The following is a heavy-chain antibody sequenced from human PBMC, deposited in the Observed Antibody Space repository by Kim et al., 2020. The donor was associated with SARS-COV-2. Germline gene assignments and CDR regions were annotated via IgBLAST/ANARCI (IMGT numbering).Heavy chain of an antibody. CDR2: IKSKTDGGTT. CDR1: GFTFSNAW. V-gene: IGHV3-15*01. Sequence: GGSLRLSCAASGFTFSNAWMSWVRQAPGKGLEWVGRIKSKTDGGTTEYAAHVKVRFTISRDDSKNTLYLQMNSLKTEGTAVYYCTTPSNFMTTVPPGVDYWGQGTLVTVSS. J-gene: IGHJ4*02. D-gene: IGHD4-17*01. CDR3: TTPSNFMTTVPPGVDY.